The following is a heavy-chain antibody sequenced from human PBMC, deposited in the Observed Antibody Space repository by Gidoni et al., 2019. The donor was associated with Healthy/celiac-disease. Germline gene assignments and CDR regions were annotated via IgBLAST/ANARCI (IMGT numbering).Heavy chain of an antibody. CDR1: GYSFTNYW. CDR2: IDPSDSYT. CDR3: ARQDYGGNSGSLSGYYYYGMDV. Sequence: EVQLVQSGAEVKKPGESLRISCKGSGYSFTNYWISWVRQMPGKGLEWMGRIDPSDSYTNYSPSFQGHVTISADKSISTAYLQWSSLKASDTAMYYCARQDYGGNSGSLSGYYYYGMDVWGQGTTVTVSS. D-gene: IGHD4-17*01. V-gene: IGHV5-10-1*03. J-gene: IGHJ6*02.